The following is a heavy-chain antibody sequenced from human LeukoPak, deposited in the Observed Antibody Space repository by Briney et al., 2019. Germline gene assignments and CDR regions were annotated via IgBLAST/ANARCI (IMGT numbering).Heavy chain of an antibody. CDR2: TVSRGTT. Sequence: GGSLRLSCVASGFTFTSDAMNWVRQAPGKGLEWVSSTVSRGTTQYADSVKGRFTVSRDNSKHTVYLQMDRLRVEDTAIYYCVREGTYFFASGSFQGYYFDNWGQGTLVTVSS. J-gene: IGHJ4*02. V-gene: IGHV3-23*01. CDR1: GFTFTSDA. CDR3: VREGTYFFASGSFQGYYFDN. D-gene: IGHD3-10*01.